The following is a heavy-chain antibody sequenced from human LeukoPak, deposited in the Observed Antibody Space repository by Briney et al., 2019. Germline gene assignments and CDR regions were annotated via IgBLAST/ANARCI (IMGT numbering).Heavy chain of an antibody. J-gene: IGHJ5*02. CDR2: MNPNSGNT. CDR1: GYTFTSYD. D-gene: IGHD4-17*01. V-gene: IGHV1-8*01. Sequence: ASVKVSCKASGYTFTSYDINWVRQATGQGLEWMGWMNPNSGNTGYAQKFQGRVTMTRNTSISTAYMELSSLRSEDTAVYYCARGRDYGDYNWFDPWGQGTLVTVSS. CDR3: ARGRDYGDYNWFDP.